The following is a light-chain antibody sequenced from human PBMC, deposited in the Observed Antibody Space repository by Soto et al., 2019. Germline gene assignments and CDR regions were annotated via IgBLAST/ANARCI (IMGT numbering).Light chain of an antibody. CDR3: GSSAPSRTFV. Sequence: QSALTQPASVSGSPGQSITISCTGSSSAVGSYRFVSWYQHHPGKVPKLIIYEGGKRPSGVFNRFSGSEPGNTASLTISGLQAEDEADYYCGSSAPSRTFVFGTGSKLTVL. J-gene: IGLJ1*01. CDR2: EGG. CDR1: SSAVGSYRF. V-gene: IGLV2-23*01.